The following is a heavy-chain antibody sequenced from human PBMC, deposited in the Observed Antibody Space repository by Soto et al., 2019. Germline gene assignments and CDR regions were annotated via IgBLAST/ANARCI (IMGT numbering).Heavy chain of an antibody. CDR3: TTVSYISMIVVRFDY. Sequence: PGGSLRLSCAASGFNFNDAWINWVRQAPGKGLEWVGRIKSKTDGGTADFAAPVKGRYAISRDDSISMMYLQMNSLKTEDTGIYYCTTVSYISMIVVRFDYWGPGPLVTVSS. V-gene: IGHV3-15*07. CDR2: IKSKTDGGTA. D-gene: IGHD3-22*01. J-gene: IGHJ4*01. CDR1: GFNFNDAW.